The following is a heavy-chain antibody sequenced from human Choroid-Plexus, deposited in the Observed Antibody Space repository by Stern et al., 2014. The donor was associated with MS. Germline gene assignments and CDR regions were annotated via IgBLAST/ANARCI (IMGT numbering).Heavy chain of an antibody. D-gene: IGHD2/OR15-2a*01. CDR2: VSYDGSNK. CDR3: AKDRQYLTYFFDH. Sequence: MQLVESGGGVVQPGRPLRLSCVASGFTLGSCAMHWVRQAPGKGLEWVAGVSYDGSNKYYADSVKGRFTISRDNSQNTLYMQMSSLRPEDTAVYYCAKDRQYLTYFFDHWGQGSLATVSS. J-gene: IGHJ5*02. V-gene: IGHV3-30*18. CDR1: GFTLGSCA.